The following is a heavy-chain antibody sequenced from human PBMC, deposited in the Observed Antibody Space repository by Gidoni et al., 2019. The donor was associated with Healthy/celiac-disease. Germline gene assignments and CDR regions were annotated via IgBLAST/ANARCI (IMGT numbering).Heavy chain of an antibody. CDR1: GFTFSSYW. D-gene: IGHD4-17*01. CDR3: ARPPIPYGDYYYGMDV. Sequence: EVQLVESGGGLVQPGGSLRLSCAASGFTFSSYWTSWVRQAPGKGREWVANIKKNGSEKYYVDSVKGRFTISRDNAKNSLYLQMNSLRAEDTAVYYCARPPIPYGDYYYGMDVWGQGTTVTVSS. CDR2: IKKNGSEK. J-gene: IGHJ6*02. V-gene: IGHV3-7*04.